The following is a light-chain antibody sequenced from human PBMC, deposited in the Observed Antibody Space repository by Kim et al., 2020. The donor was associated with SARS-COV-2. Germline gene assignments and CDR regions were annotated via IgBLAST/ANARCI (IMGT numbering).Light chain of an antibody. CDR2: GRN. J-gene: IGLJ3*02. V-gene: IGLV3-19*01. CDR3: QSRDSGGRVM. Sequence: SSELTQDPVVSVALGQTVRITCQGDSLRSYYATWYQQKPRQAPVLVIYGRNNRPAGIPDRFSGSASGNTASLTISGTQAEDEADFYCQSRDSGGRVMFGGGNQLAVL. CDR1: SLRSYY.